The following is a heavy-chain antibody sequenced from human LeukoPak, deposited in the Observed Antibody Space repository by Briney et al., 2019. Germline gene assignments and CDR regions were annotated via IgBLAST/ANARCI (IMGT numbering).Heavy chain of an antibody. J-gene: IGHJ4*02. D-gene: IGHD5-18*01. Sequence: PSETLSLTCTVSGGSISSSTHYWGWIRQPPGKGLEWSGSIYYSGSTYYNPSLKSRVTISVDTSKNQFSLKLSSVTAADTAVYYCARSGYSYGYHFDYWGQGTLVTVSS. V-gene: IGHV4-39*07. CDR2: IYYSGST. CDR3: ARSGYSYGYHFDY. CDR1: GGSISSSTHY.